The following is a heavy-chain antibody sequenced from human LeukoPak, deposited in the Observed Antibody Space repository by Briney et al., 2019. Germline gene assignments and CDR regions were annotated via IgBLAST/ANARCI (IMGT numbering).Heavy chain of an antibody. V-gene: IGHV4-39*01. Sequence: PSETLSLTCTVSGGSISSSSYYWGWIRQPPGKGLEWIGSIYYSGSTYYNPSLKSRVTISLDTSKNQFSLKLSSVTAADTAVYYCASRRIQLWLRPTRDAFDIWGQGTMVTVSS. CDR1: GGSISSSSYY. CDR2: IYYSGST. D-gene: IGHD5-18*01. J-gene: IGHJ3*02. CDR3: ASRRIQLWLRPTRDAFDI.